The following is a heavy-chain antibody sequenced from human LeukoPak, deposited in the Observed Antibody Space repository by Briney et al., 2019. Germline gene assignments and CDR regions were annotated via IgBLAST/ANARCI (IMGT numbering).Heavy chain of an antibody. CDR1: GGSISSGSYY. D-gene: IGHD2-2*01. CDR2: IYTSGST. J-gene: IGHJ6*03. V-gene: IGHV4-61*02. CDR3: ARDLGVPAAKYYYYYYYMDV. Sequence: SETLSLTCTVSGGSISSGSYYWSWIRQPAGKGLEWIGRIYTSGSTNYNPSLKSRVTISADTSKNQFSLKLSSVTAADTAVYYCARDLGVPAAKYYYYYYYMDVWGKGTTVTVSS.